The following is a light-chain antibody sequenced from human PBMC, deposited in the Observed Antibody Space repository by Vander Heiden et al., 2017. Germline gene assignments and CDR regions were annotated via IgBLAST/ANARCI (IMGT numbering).Light chain of an antibody. CDR2: DAS. J-gene: IGKJ5*01. CDR3: QQYYDLPIT. Sequence: DTQMTQSRSSFSASMGDRVTITCQANQDISNYLNWYQQKPGKAPKLLLYDASNLETGVPSRFSGSGSGTDFAFTISSLQPEDVATYYCQQYYDLPITFGQGTRLEIK. V-gene: IGKV1-33*01. CDR1: QDISNY.